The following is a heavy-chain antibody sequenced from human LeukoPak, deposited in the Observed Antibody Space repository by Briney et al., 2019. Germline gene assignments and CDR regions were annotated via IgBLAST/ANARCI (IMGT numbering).Heavy chain of an antibody. CDR3: ARQVVVVIIANFDY. Sequence: KSSETLSLTCTVSGGSINSYYWSWIRQPPGKGLEWIAYIYYSGSSNYNPSLKSRVTISVDTSKNQFSLRLSSVTAADTAVYYCARQVVVVIIANFDYWGQGTLVTVSS. J-gene: IGHJ4*02. CDR2: IYYSGSS. D-gene: IGHD3-22*01. V-gene: IGHV4-59*08. CDR1: GGSINSYY.